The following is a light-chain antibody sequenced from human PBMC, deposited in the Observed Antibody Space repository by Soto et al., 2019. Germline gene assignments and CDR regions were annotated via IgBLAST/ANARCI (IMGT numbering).Light chain of an antibody. CDR3: SSYTSSSTRV. V-gene: IGLV2-14*01. Sequence: QSVLTQPASVSGSPGQSITISCTGTSSDVGGYNYVSWYQQHPGKAPKLMIYDVSNRPSGVSNRFSGSKSGNTASLTISGLQADDEAVYYGSSYTSSSTRVFGTGTKGTVL. CDR1: SSDVGGYNY. J-gene: IGLJ1*01. CDR2: DVS.